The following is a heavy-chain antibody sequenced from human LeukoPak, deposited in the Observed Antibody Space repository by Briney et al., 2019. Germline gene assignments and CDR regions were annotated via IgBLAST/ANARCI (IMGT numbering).Heavy chain of an antibody. D-gene: IGHD3-10*01. V-gene: IGHV4-59*01. CDR2: IYYSGST. J-gene: IGHJ5*02. Sequence: KPSETLSLTCTVSGGSIRDYYWNWIRQPPGKGLEWIGCIYYSGSTNYNPSLKSRVTISVDTSKNQFSLRLSSVTAADTAVYYCARLRFGELSWFDPWGQGTLVTVSS. CDR3: ARLRFGELSWFDP. CDR1: GGSIRDYY.